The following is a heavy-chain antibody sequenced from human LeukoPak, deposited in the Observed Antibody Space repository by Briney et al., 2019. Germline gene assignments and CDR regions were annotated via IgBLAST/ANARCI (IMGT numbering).Heavy chain of an antibody. J-gene: IGHJ6*03. V-gene: IGHV3-66*01. D-gene: IGHD3-10*01. CDR2: IYSGGST. CDR1: GFTVSSNY. Sequence: GGSLRLSCAASGFTVSSNYMSWVRQAPGKGLEWVSVIYSGGSTYYADSVKGRFTISRDNSKNTLYLQMNSLRAEDTAVYYCARGDYGSGSHYSPNSYHMDVWGKGTTVTVSS. CDR3: ARGDYGSGSHYSPNSYHMDV.